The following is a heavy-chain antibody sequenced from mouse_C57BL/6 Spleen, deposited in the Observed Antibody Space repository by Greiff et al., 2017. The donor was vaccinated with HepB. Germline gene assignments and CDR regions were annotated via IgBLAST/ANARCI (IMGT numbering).Heavy chain of an antibody. J-gene: IGHJ4*01. D-gene: IGHD2-3*01. CDR3: ARADYDGYYRVNYAMDY. CDR2: INYDGSST. V-gene: IGHV5-16*01. Sequence: EVQVVESEGGLVQPGSSMKLSCTASGFTFSDYYMAWVRQVPEKGLEWVANINYDGSSTYYLDSLKSRFIISRDNAKNILYLQMSSLKSEDTATYYCARADYDGYYRVNYAMDYWGQGTSVTVSS. CDR1: GFTFSDYY.